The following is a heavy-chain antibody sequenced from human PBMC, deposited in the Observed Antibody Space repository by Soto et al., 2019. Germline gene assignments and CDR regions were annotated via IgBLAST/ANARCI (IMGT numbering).Heavy chain of an antibody. Sequence: PGGFLRLSCAASGFTFSSYGMHWVRQAPGKGLEWVAIIWYDGSKKYYADSVKGRFTISRDNSKNTLYLQMNSLRAEDTAVYYCARDCVGGHGGFFDYWGQGTLVTVSS. V-gene: IGHV3-33*01. J-gene: IGHJ4*02. D-gene: IGHD3-10*01. CDR1: GFTFSSYG. CDR3: ARDCVGGHGGFFDY. CDR2: IWYDGSKK.